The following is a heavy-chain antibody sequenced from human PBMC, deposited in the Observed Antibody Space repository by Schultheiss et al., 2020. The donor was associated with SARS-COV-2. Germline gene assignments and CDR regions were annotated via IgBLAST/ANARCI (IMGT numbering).Heavy chain of an antibody. CDR3: ATPAVRSGMTTVKYFDL. J-gene: IGHJ2*01. V-gene: IGHV1-24*01. Sequence: ASVKVSCKVSGYTLTELSMHWVRQAPGKGLEWMGGFDPEDGETIYAQKFQGRVTMTEDTSTDTAYMELSSLRSEDTAVYYCATPAVRSGMTTVKYFDLWGRGTLVTVSS. CDR2: FDPEDGET. D-gene: IGHD4-17*01. CDR1: GYTLTELS.